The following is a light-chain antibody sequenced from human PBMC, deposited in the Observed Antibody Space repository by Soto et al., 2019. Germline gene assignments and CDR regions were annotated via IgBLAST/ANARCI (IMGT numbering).Light chain of an antibody. CDR1: QRVDSY. V-gene: IGKV1-39*01. J-gene: IGKJ1*01. CDR3: QQTYTSAAT. Sequence: DIQVTQSPSSLSASVGDSVTLSCQTSQRVDSYIHWYQHQSGKPPKLLIYAASTLQDGVPSRFSGGGSGTAFSLIITGLQPEDSATYYCQQTYTSAATFGQGTKV. CDR2: AAS.